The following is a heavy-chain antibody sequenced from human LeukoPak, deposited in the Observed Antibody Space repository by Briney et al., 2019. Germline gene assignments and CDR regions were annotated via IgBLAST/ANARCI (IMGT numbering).Heavy chain of an antibody. V-gene: IGHV4-30-4*01. Sequence: SETLSLTCTVSGGSISSGDYYWSWIRQPPGKGLEWIGYIYYSGSTYYNPSLKSRVTISVDTSKNQFSLKLSSVTAADTAVYYCAREGPQGRTPNWFDPWGQGTLVTVSP. J-gene: IGHJ5*02. D-gene: IGHD2-15*01. CDR1: GGSISSGDYY. CDR2: IYYSGST. CDR3: AREGPQGRTPNWFDP.